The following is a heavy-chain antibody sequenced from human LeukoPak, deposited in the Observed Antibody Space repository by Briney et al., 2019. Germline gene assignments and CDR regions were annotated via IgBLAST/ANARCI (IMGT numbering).Heavy chain of an antibody. Sequence: SGPTLVKPTQTLTLTCSFSGFSIITNGVGVGWIRQPPGKALEWLALIYWDDDKRYSPSLRSRLTITKDTSKNQVVLTMTNMDPVDTATYYCAHRREYSSTWYWANFDYWGQGTLVTVSS. CDR1: GFSIITNGVG. CDR2: IYWDDDK. J-gene: IGHJ4*02. V-gene: IGHV2-5*02. D-gene: IGHD6-13*01. CDR3: AHRREYSSTWYWANFDY.